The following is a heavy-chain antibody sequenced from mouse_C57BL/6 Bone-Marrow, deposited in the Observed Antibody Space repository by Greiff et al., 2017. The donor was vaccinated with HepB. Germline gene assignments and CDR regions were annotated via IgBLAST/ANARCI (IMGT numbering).Heavy chain of an antibody. CDR2: IDPNSGGT. Sequence: VQLQQSGAELVKPGASVKLSCKASGYTFTSYWMHWVKQRPGRGLEWIGRIDPNSGGTKYNEKFKSKATLTVDKPSSTAYMQLSSLTSEDSAVYYGARSATGWEDWYFDVWGTGTTVTVSS. CDR3: ARSATGWEDWYFDV. CDR1: GYTFTSYW. V-gene: IGHV1-72*01. D-gene: IGHD1-1*01. J-gene: IGHJ1*03.